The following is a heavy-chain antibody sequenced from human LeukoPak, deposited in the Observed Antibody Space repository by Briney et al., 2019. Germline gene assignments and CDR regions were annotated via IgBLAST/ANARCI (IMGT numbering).Heavy chain of an antibody. CDR2: ISGSGGST. CDR1: GFTFSSYA. D-gene: IGHD2-2*01. V-gene: IGHV3-23*01. CDR3: AKVSTSSSKGHY. J-gene: IGHJ4*02. Sequence: GGSLRLSCAASGFTFSSYAMSWVRQAPGKGLEWVSGISGSGGSTYHADSGKGRFTISRDNSKNTLYLQMNSLRAEDTAVCYCAKVSTSSSKGHYWGQGTLVTVTS.